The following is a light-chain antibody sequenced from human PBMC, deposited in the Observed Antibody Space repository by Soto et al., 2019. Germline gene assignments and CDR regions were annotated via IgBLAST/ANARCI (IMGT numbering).Light chain of an antibody. J-gene: IGLJ2*01. CDR3: SSYTSSSVV. CDR1: SSDVGGYNY. V-gene: IGLV2-14*01. CDR2: EVS. Sequence: QSARTQPASVSGSPGQSITISCNGTSSDVGGYNYVSWYQQHPGKAPKLMIYEVSNRPSGVSNRFSGSKSGNTASLTISGLQAEDEADYYCSSYTSSSVVFGGGTKLTVL.